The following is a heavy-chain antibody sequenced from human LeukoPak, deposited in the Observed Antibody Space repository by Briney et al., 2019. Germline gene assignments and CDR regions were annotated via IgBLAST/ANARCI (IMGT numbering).Heavy chain of an antibody. Sequence: PGGSLRLSCAASGFTFSSYGMHWARQAPGKGLEWVVVISYDGSNKYYADSVKGRFTISRDNSKNTLYLQMNSLRAEDTAVYYCAKGGDYDYGYAFDIWGQGTMVTVSS. J-gene: IGHJ3*02. CDR2: ISYDGSNK. CDR1: GFTFSSYG. D-gene: IGHD3-16*01. CDR3: AKGGDYDYGYAFDI. V-gene: IGHV3-30*18.